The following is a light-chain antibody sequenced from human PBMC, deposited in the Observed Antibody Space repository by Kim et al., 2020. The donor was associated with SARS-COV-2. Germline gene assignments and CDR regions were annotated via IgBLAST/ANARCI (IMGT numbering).Light chain of an antibody. CDR3: QQYNGWPRT. J-gene: IGKJ1*01. Sequence: EIVMTQSPATLSVSPGERATLSCRASQSVSTNLAWYQQKPGQAPRLLIYGASTRDTGIAARFSGSGSGTEFSLTISSLQSEDFAVYNCQQYNGWPRTFGQGTKVEIK. CDR2: GAS. CDR1: QSVSTN. V-gene: IGKV3-15*01.